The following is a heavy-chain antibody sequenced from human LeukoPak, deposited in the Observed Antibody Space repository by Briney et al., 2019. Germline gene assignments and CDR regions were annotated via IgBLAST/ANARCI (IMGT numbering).Heavy chain of an antibody. J-gene: IGHJ4*02. CDR3: AGRLGTVEYSSSPS. CDR2: INHSGST. D-gene: IGHD6-6*01. CDR1: GGSFSGYY. V-gene: IGHV4-34*01. Sequence: SETLSLTCAVYGGSFSGYYWSWIRQPPGKGLEWIGEINHSGSTSYNPSLKSRVTISVDTSKNQFSLKLSSVTAADTAVYYCAGRLGTVEYSSSPSWGQGTLVTVSS.